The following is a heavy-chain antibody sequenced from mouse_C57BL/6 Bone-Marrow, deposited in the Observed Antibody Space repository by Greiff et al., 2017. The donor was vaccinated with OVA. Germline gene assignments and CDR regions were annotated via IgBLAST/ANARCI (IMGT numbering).Heavy chain of an antibody. Sequence: DVKLQESGPGLVKPSQSLSLTCSVTGYSITSGYYWNWIRQFPGNKLEWMGYISYDGSNNYNPSLKNRISITRDTSKNQFFLKLNSVTTEDTATYYCAREGDSDYWGQGTTLTVSS. CDR3: AREGDSDY. CDR2: ISYDGSN. J-gene: IGHJ2*01. CDR1: GYSITSGYY. V-gene: IGHV3-6*01.